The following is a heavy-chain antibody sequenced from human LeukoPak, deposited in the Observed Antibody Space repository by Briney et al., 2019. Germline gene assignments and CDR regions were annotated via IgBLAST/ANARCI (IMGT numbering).Heavy chain of an antibody. CDR3: ARGSDGVVPSATLRAHWFDP. CDR1: GGSFSGYY. J-gene: IGHJ5*02. V-gene: IGHV4-34*01. Sequence: SETLSLTCAVYGGSFSGYYWSWLRQPPGKGLEWIGEINHSGSTNYNPSLKSRVTISVDTSKNQFSLKLSSVTAADTAVYYCARGSDGVVPSATLRAHWFDPWGQGTLVTVFS. CDR2: INHSGST. D-gene: IGHD2-2*01.